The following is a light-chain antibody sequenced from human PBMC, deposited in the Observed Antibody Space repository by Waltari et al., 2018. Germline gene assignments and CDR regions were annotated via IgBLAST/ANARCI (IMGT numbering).Light chain of an antibody. V-gene: IGLV1-47*01. CDR3: AAWDDSLSAWV. J-gene: IGLJ3*02. Sequence: QSVLTQPPSASGTPGQRVTISSSGSNSNIGSNYVYWYQQRPGTAPKLLIYRSNQRLSGVPDRFSASKSGTSTSLAISGLRSEDEADYYCAAWDDSLSAWVFGGGTKLTV. CDR2: RSN. CDR1: NSNIGSNY.